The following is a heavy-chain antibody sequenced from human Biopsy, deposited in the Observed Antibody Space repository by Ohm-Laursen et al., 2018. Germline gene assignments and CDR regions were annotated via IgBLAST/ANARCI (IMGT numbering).Heavy chain of an antibody. CDR2: IYYSGAT. J-gene: IGHJ2*01. V-gene: IGHV4-31*01. CDR3: ARRPYGGTRYWYFDL. Sequence: PSQTLSLTCTVSGGSVSSGGFYWSWIRQHPGKGLEWIGYIYYSGATYYNPSLKSLVTISVDTSKNQFSLKLNSVTAADTVVYYCARRPYGGTRYWYFDLWGRGTLVTVSS. D-gene: IGHD4-23*01. CDR1: GGSVSSGGFY.